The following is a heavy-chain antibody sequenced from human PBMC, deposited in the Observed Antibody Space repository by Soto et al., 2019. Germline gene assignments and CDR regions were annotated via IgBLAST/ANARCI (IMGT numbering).Heavy chain of an antibody. J-gene: IGHJ6*02. CDR3: AGLRVTGGVDV. D-gene: IGHD2-21*02. CDR2: ISASGDTV. Sequence: EVRLEESGGGFVQPGGALRLSCVFSGLTSSGIELNWVRQAAGKGLEWLSYISASGDTVDYIDSVRGRFTISRDNPKQSLVLQMSALRVEDTAVYYCAGLRVTGGVDVWGQGTTVTVSS. CDR1: GLTSSGIE. V-gene: IGHV3-48*03.